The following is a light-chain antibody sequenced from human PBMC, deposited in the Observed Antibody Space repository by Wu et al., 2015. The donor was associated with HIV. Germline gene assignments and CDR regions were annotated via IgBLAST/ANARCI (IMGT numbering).Light chain of an antibody. CDR2: AYL. CDR1: QRINSNY. CDR3: HQYGNAPFT. V-gene: IGKV3-20*01. J-gene: IGKJ3*01. Sequence: TLXCRASQRINSNYLAWFSRSLARLQTPHXLAYLQGPLAIPDRFSGSGSGTDFTLTVIGLEPEDFAVYFCHQYGNAPFTFGPGTKVDIQ.